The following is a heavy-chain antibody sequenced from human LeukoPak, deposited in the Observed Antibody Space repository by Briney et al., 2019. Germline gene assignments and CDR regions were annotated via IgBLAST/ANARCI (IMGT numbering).Heavy chain of an antibody. CDR3: ASADSSGYPEGY. D-gene: IGHD3-22*01. CDR2: IYYSGST. V-gene: IGHV4-59*11. Sequence: SETLSLTCTVSGGSISSLYWSWIRQPPGKGLEWSGYIYYSGSTNYNPSLKSRVTISVDTSKNQFSLKLSSVTAADTDVYYCASADSSGYPEGYWGQGTLVTVSS. J-gene: IGHJ4*02. CDR1: GGSISSLY.